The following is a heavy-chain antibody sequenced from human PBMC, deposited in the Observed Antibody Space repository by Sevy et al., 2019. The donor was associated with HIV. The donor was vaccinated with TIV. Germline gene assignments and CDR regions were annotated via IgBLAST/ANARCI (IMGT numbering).Heavy chain of an antibody. V-gene: IGHV3-23*01. CDR1: GFTFSSYA. J-gene: IGHJ4*02. Sequence: GGSLRLSCAASGFTFSSYAMSWVRQAPGNGLEWVSTISGSGVSTYADSVKGRFTISRDNSKNTLYLQMNSLRAEDTAVYYCAKDGSSSTWYGGDYFDYWGQGTLVTVSS. CDR3: AKDGSSSTWYGGDYFDY. D-gene: IGHD6-13*01. CDR2: ISGSGVST.